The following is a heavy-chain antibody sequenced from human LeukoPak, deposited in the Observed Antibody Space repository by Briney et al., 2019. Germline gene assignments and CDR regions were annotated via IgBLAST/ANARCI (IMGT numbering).Heavy chain of an antibody. CDR2: IWYDGSNK. CDR3: ARELSPVVKYYFEY. D-gene: IGHD3-22*01. CDR1: GFTFSRCG. V-gene: IGHV3-33*01. J-gene: IGHJ4*02. Sequence: GGSLRLFRATSGFTFSRCGIHWVRQAPGKGPEWVAVIWYDGSNKYYADSVKGRFTISRDNSKNTLYLQMNSLRAEDTALYYCARELSPVVKYYFEYWGQGTLVTV.